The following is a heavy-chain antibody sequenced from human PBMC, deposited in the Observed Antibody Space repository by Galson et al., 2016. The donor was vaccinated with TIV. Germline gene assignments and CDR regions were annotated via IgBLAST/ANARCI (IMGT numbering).Heavy chain of an antibody. CDR1: GFDVSRNY. J-gene: IGHJ4*02. CDR3: ATTGGTSWNYFDN. V-gene: IGHV3-53*01. CDR2: LYVLGTT. Sequence: SLRLSCAASGFDVSRNYMNWVRQAPGQGLEWVSGLYVLGTTYYADSVKGRLTVSRDTSKNTLSLEMSTLRAEDTAVYYCATTGGTSWNYFDNWGQGTLVTVSS. D-gene: IGHD1/OR15-1a*01.